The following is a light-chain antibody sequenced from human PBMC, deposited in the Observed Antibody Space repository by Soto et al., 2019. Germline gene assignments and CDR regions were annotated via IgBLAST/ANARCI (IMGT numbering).Light chain of an antibody. Sequence: QSALTQPPSASGSPGQSVTISCTGTSSDVGAYNYVSWYQQHPGKAPKFMIYDVSKRPSGVPDRFSGSKSGNTASLTISGLQAEDEADYYCCSYAGTYSYVFGTGTKATVL. V-gene: IGLV2-11*01. CDR1: SSDVGAYNY. CDR3: CSYAGTYSYV. CDR2: DVS. J-gene: IGLJ1*01.